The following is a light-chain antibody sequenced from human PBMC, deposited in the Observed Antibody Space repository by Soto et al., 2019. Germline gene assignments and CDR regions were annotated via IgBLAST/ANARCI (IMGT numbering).Light chain of an antibody. J-gene: IGKJ4*01. CDR3: RRYNNWPLP. CDR2: DAS. V-gene: IGKV3-15*01. CDR1: QSVSSK. Sequence: EIVMTQSPATLSVSPGERATLSCRASQSVSSKLAWYQQRPGQAPRLLIYDASTRATGIPARFSGSRSGPEFALTIISMQSEDFAGYYCRRYNNWPLPFGGGTKVEIK.